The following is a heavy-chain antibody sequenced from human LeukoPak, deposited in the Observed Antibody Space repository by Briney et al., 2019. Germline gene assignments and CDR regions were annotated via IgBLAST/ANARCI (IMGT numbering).Heavy chain of an antibody. V-gene: IGHV3-33*06. CDR3: AKAEWIGELLYPLIY. D-gene: IGHD3-10*01. CDR1: GFTFSSYG. Sequence: PGGSLRLSCAASGFTFSSYGMHWVRQAPGKGLEWVAVIWYDGSNKYYADSVKGRFTISRDNSKNTLYLQMNSLRAEDTAVYYCAKAEWIGELLYPLIYWGQGTLVTVSS. CDR2: IWYDGSNK. J-gene: IGHJ4*02.